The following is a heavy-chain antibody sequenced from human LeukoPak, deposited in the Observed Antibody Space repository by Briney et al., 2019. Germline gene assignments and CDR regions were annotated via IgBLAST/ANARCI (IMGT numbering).Heavy chain of an antibody. V-gene: IGHV3-23*01. J-gene: IGHJ4*02. CDR1: GFTFSSYA. D-gene: IGHD3-9*01. CDR3: AKDGTYDILTGYSDFDY. Sequence: GGSLRLSCAASGFTFSSYAMSWVRQAPGKGLEWVSAISGSGGSTYYADSVKGRFTISRDNSKNTLYLLMNSLRAEDTAVYYCAKDGTYDILTGYSDFDYWGQGTLVTVSS. CDR2: ISGSGGST.